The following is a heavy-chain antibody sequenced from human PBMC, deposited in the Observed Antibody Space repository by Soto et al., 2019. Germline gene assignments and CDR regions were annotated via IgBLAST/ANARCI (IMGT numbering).Heavy chain of an antibody. CDR2: ISYDGSNK. Sequence: PVGSLRLSCAASGFTFSSYAMHWVRQAPGKGLEWVAVISYDGSNKYYADSVKGRFTISRDNSKNTLYLQMNSLRAEDTAVYYCARAYSSLEWLLYTYYYYGMDVWGQGTTVTV. CDR1: GFTFSSYA. D-gene: IGHD3-3*01. CDR3: ARAYSSLEWLLYTYYYYGMDV. V-gene: IGHV3-30-3*01. J-gene: IGHJ6*02.